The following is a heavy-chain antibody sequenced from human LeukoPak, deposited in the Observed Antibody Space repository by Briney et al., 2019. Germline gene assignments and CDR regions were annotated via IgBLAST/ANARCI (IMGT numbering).Heavy chain of an antibody. CDR1: GFTFSSYA. CDR3: ASGLGVGYCSSTSCYTDDAFDI. J-gene: IGHJ3*02. V-gene: IGHV3-30-3*01. D-gene: IGHD2-2*02. CDR2: ISYDGSNK. Sequence: GGSLRLSCAASGFTFSSYAMHWVRQAPGKGLEWVAVISYDGSNKYYADSVKGRFTISRDNAKNSLYLQMNSLRAEDTAVYYCASGLGVGYCSSTSCYTDDAFDIWGQGTMVTVSS.